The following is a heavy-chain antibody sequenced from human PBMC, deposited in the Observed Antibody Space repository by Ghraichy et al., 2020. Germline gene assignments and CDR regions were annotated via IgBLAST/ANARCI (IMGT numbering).Heavy chain of an antibody. CDR3: ARAPNQKAAAGLRHYYYYGMDV. CDR2: MNPNSGNT. J-gene: IGHJ6*02. CDR1: GYTFTSYD. Sequence: ASVKVSCKASGYTFTSYDINWVRQATGQGLEWMGWMNPNSGNTGYAQKFQGRVTMTRNTSISTAYMELSSLRSEDTAVYYCARAPNQKAAAGLRHYYYYGMDVWGQGTTVTVSS. D-gene: IGHD6-13*01. V-gene: IGHV1-8*01.